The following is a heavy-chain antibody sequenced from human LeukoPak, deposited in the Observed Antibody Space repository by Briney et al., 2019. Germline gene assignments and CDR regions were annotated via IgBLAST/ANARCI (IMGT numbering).Heavy chain of an antibody. D-gene: IGHD3-22*01. CDR3: AKDGYNYDSSGHFDY. CDR1: GFTFSLFA. CDR2: ISGSGGAT. Sequence: GGSLRLPCVASGFTFSLFAMHWVRQAPGKGLEWVSAISGSGGATYHADADSVKGRFTISRDNSKNALYLQINNLRAEDTAVYYCAKDGYNYDSSGHFDYWGQGTLVTVSS. J-gene: IGHJ4*02. V-gene: IGHV3-23*01.